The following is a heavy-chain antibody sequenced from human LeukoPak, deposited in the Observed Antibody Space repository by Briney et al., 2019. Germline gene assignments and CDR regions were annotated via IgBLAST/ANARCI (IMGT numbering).Heavy chain of an antibody. CDR2: ISGSGGST. Sequence: GGSLRLSCAASGFTFSSYAMSWVRQAPGKGLEWVSAISGSGGSTYYADSVKGRFTITRDNSKNTLYLQMNSLRAEDTAVYCCAKGIVVVPAAGFDYWGQGTLVTVSS. CDR3: AKGIVVVPAAGFDY. CDR1: GFTFSSYA. V-gene: IGHV3-23*01. D-gene: IGHD2-2*01. J-gene: IGHJ4*02.